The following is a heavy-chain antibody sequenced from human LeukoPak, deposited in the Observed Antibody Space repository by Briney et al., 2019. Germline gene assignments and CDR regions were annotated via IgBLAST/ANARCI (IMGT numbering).Heavy chain of an antibody. J-gene: IGHJ6*03. CDR1: GGSFSGYY. CDR3: ARDGYGYNWFPTYYYYYMDV. V-gene: IGHV4-34*01. D-gene: IGHD5-24*01. Sequence: SETLSLTCAVYGGSFSGYYWSWIRQPPGKGLEWIGEINHSGSTNYNPSLKSRVTISVDTSKNQFSLKLSSVTAADTAVYYCARDGYGYNWFPTYYYYYMDVWGKGTTVTVSS. CDR2: INHSGST.